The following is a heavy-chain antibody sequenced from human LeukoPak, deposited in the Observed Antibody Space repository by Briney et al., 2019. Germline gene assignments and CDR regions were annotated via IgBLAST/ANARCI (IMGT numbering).Heavy chain of an antibody. V-gene: IGHV1-8*02. CDR3: ARATPGGLHGYSFAY. CDR1: GYTFKNYD. J-gene: IGHJ4*02. D-gene: IGHD5-24*01. CDR2: MNPNSGNT. Sequence: ASVKVSCKASGYTFKNYDINWVRQATGQGLEWMGWMNPNSGNTGFAQKFQDRVSMTRDTSINTAYMELTRLRSGDTAVYYCARATPGGLHGYSFAYWGQGTVVTVYS.